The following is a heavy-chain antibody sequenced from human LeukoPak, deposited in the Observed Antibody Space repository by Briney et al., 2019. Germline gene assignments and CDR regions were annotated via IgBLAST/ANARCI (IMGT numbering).Heavy chain of an antibody. D-gene: IGHD3-3*01. V-gene: IGHV4-39*01. Sequence: SETLSLTCTVSGGSISSSSYYWGWIRQPPGKGLEWIGSIYYSGSTYYNPSLKSRVTISVDTSKNQFSLKLSSVTAADTAVYYCARHTPGGDPLRFLSPWGQGTLVTVSS. CDR3: ARHTPGGDPLRFLSP. J-gene: IGHJ4*02. CDR2: IYYSGST. CDR1: GGSISSSSYY.